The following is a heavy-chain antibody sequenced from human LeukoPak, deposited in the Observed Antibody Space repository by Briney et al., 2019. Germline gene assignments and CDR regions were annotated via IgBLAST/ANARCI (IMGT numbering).Heavy chain of an antibody. CDR1: GFTFGSYW. D-gene: IGHD3-3*01. CDR3: ASSAGYYDFWSGYYYYYYMDV. J-gene: IGHJ6*03. Sequence: PGGSLRLSCAASGFTFGSYWMSWVRQAPGKGLEWVANIKEDGSEKNHVDSVKGRFTISRDNAKNSLYLQMNSLRAEDTAVYYCASSAGYYDFWSGYYYYYYMDVWGKGTTVTVSS. V-gene: IGHV3-7*01. CDR2: IKEDGSEK.